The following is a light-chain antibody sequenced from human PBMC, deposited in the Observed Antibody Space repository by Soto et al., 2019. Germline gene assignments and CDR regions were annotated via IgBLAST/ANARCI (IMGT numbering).Light chain of an antibody. CDR2: AAS. V-gene: IGKV1-39*01. J-gene: IGKJ5*01. Sequence: DIKMTQSPSSLSASVGDRVTITCRASQSISSYLNWYQQKPGKAPKLLIYAASSLQSGVPSRFSGSGSGTDSTLTISSLQPEDVATYCCQQSYSISITFGQGTRLEIK. CDR1: QSISSY. CDR3: QQSYSISIT.